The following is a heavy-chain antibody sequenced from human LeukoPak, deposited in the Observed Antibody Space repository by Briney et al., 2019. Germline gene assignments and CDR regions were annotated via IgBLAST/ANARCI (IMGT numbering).Heavy chain of an antibody. D-gene: IGHD3-10*01. CDR1: GFSVSSFG. J-gene: IGHJ5*02. CDR2: LYSDGNI. V-gene: IGHV3-66*02. CDR3: VRDHAEGRGWVEFDP. Sequence: GGSLRLSCVASGFSVSSFGMSWVRQAPGKGPEWVALLYSDGNIHYADSVRGRFITSRDNSKNTLYLQMNNVRVEDTAVYHCVRDHAEGRGWVEFDPWGQGTVVTVSS.